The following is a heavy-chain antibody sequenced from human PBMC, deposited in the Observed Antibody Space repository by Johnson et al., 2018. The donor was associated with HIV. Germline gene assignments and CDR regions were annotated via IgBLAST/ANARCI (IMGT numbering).Heavy chain of an antibody. Sequence: MLLVESGGGLVQPGGSLRLSCAASGITVSSNYMSWVRQAPGKGLEWVSVIYSGGSTYYADSVKGRFTISRDNSKNTLYLQMNSLRAEDTAVYYCARDVRMDKAFDIWGQGTMVTVSS. D-gene: IGHD2-15*01. CDR2: IYSGGST. CDR1: GITVSSNY. V-gene: IGHV3-66*01. J-gene: IGHJ3*02. CDR3: ARDVRMDKAFDI.